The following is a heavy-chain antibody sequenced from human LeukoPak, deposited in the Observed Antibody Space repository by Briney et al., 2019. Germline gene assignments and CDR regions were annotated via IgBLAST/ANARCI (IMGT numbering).Heavy chain of an antibody. J-gene: IGHJ5*02. CDR2: IYYSGST. Sequence: SETLSLTCTVSGGSISSSSYYWGWIRQPPGKGLEWIGSIYYSGSTYYNPSLKSRVTISVDTSKNQFSLKLSSVTAADTAVYYCARHNSGSIVVVTGWFDPWGQGILVTVSS. V-gene: IGHV4-39*01. CDR3: ARHNSGSIVVVTGWFDP. D-gene: IGHD3-22*01. CDR1: GGSISSSSYY.